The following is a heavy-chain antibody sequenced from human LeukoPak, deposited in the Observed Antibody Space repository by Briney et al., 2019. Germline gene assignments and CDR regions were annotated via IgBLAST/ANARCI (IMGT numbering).Heavy chain of an antibody. CDR1: GFTFSSYW. J-gene: IGHJ4*02. V-gene: IGHV3-7*03. D-gene: IGHD3-16*01. CDR2: IKQDGSEK. Sequence: GGSLRLSCAASGFTFSSYWMNWVRQAPGKGLEWVANIKQDGSEKYYVDSVKGRFTISRDNAKNSLYLQMNSLRAEDKAVYYCTRGGGGDVYADYWGQETLVTVS. CDR3: TRGGGGDVYADY.